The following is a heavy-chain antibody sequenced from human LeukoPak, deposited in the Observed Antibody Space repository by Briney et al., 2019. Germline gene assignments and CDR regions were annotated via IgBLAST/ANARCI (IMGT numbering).Heavy chain of an antibody. CDR3: VRDSRYTMDV. D-gene: IGHD5-18*01. Sequence: GRSLRLSCAASGFTFSSYGMHWVRQAPGKGLEWVAHINPDGRDTYYVDSVKGRFTISRDNAKNTLYLQMNSLRAEDTAVYYCVRDSRYTMDVWGQGTTVTVPS. CDR1: GFTFSSYG. CDR2: INPDGRDT. V-gene: IGHV3-7*01. J-gene: IGHJ6*02.